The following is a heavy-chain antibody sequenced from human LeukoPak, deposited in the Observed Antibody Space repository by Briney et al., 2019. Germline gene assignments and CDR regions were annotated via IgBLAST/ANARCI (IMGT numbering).Heavy chain of an antibody. CDR1: AFTFCNAW. D-gene: IGHD3-10*01. J-gene: IGHJ6*03. V-gene: IGHV3-15*01. CDR2: IKSKTDGGTT. CDR3: TTVAPLLSYYYYYYMDV. Sequence: GGSLRLSCAASAFTFCNAWMSWVRQAPGKGLEWVGRIKSKTDGGTTDYAAPVKGRFTISRDDSNNTLYLQMNSLKTEDTAVYYCTTVAPLLSYYYYYYMDVWGKGTTVTVSS.